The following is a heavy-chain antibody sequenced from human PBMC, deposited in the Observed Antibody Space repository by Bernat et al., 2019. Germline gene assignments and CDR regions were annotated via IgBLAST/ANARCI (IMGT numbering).Heavy chain of an antibody. V-gene: IGHV4-39*01. CDR2: IYYSGST. Sequence: QLQLHESGPVLVKPSETLSLTCTVSGGPISDSTYYWLWIRQPPGKGLEWVGTIYYSGSTYYNPSLKSRVTISGDTSKNQFSLKLNSVAAADTAVYYCTGRPSQRRFDPWGQGTLVTVSS. D-gene: IGHD2-2*01. J-gene: IGHJ5*02. CDR1: GGPISDSTYY. CDR3: TGRPSQRRFDP.